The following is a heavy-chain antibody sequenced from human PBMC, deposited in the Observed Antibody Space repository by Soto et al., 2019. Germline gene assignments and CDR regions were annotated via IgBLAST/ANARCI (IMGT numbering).Heavy chain of an antibody. CDR2: IGQDGGEK. Sequence: EVQLVESGGVLVQPGGSLRLSCAASGFIFRTSWMSWVRQAPGKGLEWVASIGQDGGEKHYVDSVKGRFTISRDNAKTSLDLQMTSLGVEDMAIDYCATDYSLAYWGHGTLVTVSS. V-gene: IGHV3-7*03. CDR1: GFIFRTSW. J-gene: IGHJ4*01. D-gene: IGHD4-4*01. CDR3: ATDYSLAY.